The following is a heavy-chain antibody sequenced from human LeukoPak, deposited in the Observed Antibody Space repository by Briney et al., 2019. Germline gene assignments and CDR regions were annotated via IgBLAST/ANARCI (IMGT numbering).Heavy chain of an antibody. D-gene: IGHD5-24*01. J-gene: IGHJ6*03. CDR2: IYYSGST. Sequence: SETLSLTCTVSGDSISSYYWSWIRQPPGKGLEWIGYIYYSGSTNYNPSLKSRVTISVDTSKNQFSLKLSSVTAADTAVYYCARGDGYNYQSDYYYMDVWGKGTTVTVSS. CDR1: GDSISSYY. V-gene: IGHV4-59*01. CDR3: ARGDGYNYQSDYYYMDV.